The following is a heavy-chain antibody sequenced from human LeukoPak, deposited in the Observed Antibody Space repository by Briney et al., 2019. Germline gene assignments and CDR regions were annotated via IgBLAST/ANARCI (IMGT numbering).Heavy chain of an antibody. V-gene: IGHV4-61*02. CDR2: IYTSGTT. J-gene: IGHJ3*02. Sequence: PSETLSLTCTVSGGSISSGRYYWSWIRQPAGKGLEWIGRIYTSGTTNYNPSLKSRVTISVDTSKNQFSLKLSSVTAADTAVYYCATARSRDTFDIWGQGTMVTVSS. CDR3: ATARSRDTFDI. CDR1: GGSISSGRYY.